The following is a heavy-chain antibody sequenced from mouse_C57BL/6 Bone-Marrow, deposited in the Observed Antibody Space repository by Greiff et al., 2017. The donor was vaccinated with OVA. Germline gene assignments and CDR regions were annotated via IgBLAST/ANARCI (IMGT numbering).Heavy chain of an antibody. J-gene: IGHJ2*01. Sequence: QVQLKQSGPELVKPGASVKISCKASGYSFTSYYIHWVKQRPGQGLEWIGWIYPGSGNTKYNEKFKGKATLTADTSSSTAYMQLSSLTSEDSAVYYCARRTGKGFDYWGQGTTLTVSS. V-gene: IGHV1-66*01. CDR3: ARRTGKGFDY. CDR2: IYPGSGNT. CDR1: GYSFTSYY. D-gene: IGHD4-1*01.